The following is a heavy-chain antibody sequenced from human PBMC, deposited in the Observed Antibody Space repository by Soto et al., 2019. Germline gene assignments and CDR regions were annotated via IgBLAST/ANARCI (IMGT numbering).Heavy chain of an antibody. CDR2: IYYSGST. J-gene: IGHJ6*02. Sequence: SETLSLTCTVSGGSISSYYWSWIRQPPGKGLEWIGYIYYSGSTNYNPSLKSRVTISVDTSKNQFSLKLSSVTAADTAVYYCARELGYCSSTSCKPDVWGQGTTVTVSS. D-gene: IGHD2-2*01. CDR3: ARELGYCSSTSCKPDV. V-gene: IGHV4-59*12. CDR1: GGSISSYY.